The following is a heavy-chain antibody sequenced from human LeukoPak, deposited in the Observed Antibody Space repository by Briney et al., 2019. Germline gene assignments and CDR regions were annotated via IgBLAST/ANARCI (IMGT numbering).Heavy chain of an antibody. J-gene: IGHJ3*02. CDR3: AKGDSGSYSTPDAFDI. D-gene: IGHD1-26*01. V-gene: IGHV3-48*04. CDR1: GFTFGTYS. CDR2: ITSSSTNI. Sequence: GGSLRLSCAASGFTFGTYSMNWVRQAPGKGLEWVSYITSSSTNINYADSVKGRFTISRDNAKNSLYLQMNSLRAEDMALYYCAKGDSGSYSTPDAFDIWGQGTMVTVSS.